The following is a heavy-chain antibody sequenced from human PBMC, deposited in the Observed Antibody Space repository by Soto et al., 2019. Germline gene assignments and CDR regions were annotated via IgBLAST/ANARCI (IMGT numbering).Heavy chain of an antibody. CDR3: TRAERFPRSWVEP. CDR2: VKHSGAE. V-gene: IGHV4-34*01. Sequence: ETLPRPLAVYGGSSRNYYGVWVRQPPGKGPEWIGEVKHSGAETYNPSLKSRITIALAKSNNQFYLKTTSVTAADTAMDFCTRAERFPRSWVEPWGRGTQVTVPS. J-gene: IGHJ5*02. CDR1: GGSSRNYY. D-gene: IGHD3-10*01.